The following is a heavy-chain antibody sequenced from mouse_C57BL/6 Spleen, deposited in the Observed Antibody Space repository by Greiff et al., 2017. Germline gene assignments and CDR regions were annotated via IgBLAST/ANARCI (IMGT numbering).Heavy chain of an antibody. CDR3: ARHEDYGSSSWFAY. CDR2: FYPGSGSI. V-gene: IGHV1-62-2*01. D-gene: IGHD1-1*01. J-gene: IGHJ3*01. CDR1: GYTFTSYW. Sequence: QVQLQQPGTELVKPGASVKLSCKASGYTFTSYWMHWVKQRSGQGLEWIGWFYPGSGSIKYNEKFKDKATLTADKSSSTVYMELSRLTSEDSAVYFCARHEDYGSSSWFAYWGQGTLVTVSA.